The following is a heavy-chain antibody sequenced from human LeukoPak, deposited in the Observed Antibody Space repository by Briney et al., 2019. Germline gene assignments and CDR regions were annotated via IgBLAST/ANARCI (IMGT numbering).Heavy chain of an antibody. CDR2: ISWNSGSI. CDR1: GFTFDNYA. CDR3: AKVVTTPYYYGLDV. J-gene: IGHJ6*02. V-gene: IGHV3-9*01. D-gene: IGHD1-1*01. Sequence: GGSLRLSCAASGFTFDNYAMHWVRQAPGEGLEWVSGISWNSGSIGYADSVRGRFTISRDNAKNSLYLQMNSLRVEDTALYFCAKVVTTPYYYGLDVWGQGTTVTVSS.